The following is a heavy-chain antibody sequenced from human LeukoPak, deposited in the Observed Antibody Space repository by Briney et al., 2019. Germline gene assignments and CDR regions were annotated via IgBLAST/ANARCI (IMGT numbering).Heavy chain of an antibody. J-gene: IGHJ6*03. D-gene: IGHD5-12*01. Sequence: KPGGSLRLSCATSGFTFSRYNMNWVRQAPGKGLEWVSSISSSSSYIYYADSVKGRFTISRDNAKNSLYLQMNSLRAEDTAVYYCAKDTVKVTTIRRVPHYMDVWGKGTTVTISS. CDR3: AKDTVKVTTIRRVPHYMDV. V-gene: IGHV3-21*01. CDR2: ISSSSSYI. CDR1: GFTFSRYN.